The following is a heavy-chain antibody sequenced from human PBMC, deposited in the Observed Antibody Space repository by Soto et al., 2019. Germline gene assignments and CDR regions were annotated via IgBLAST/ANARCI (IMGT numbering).Heavy chain of an antibody. Sequence: EVQLVESGGGLVQPGGSLRLSCAASGFTFSTSWMTWVRQAPGKGLEWVANIKGDGSETYYLDSVKGRFTVSKDNAKNSLYLQMNSLRAEDTAVYYCARDRGPNTFDYWGQGTLVTVSS. J-gene: IGHJ4*02. CDR1: GFTFSTSW. CDR2: IKGDGSET. V-gene: IGHV3-7*01. CDR3: ARDRGPNTFDY.